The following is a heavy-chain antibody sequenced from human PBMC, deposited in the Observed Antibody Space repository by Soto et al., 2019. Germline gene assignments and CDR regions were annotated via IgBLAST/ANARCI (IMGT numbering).Heavy chain of an antibody. CDR2: FDPEDGET. V-gene: IGHV1-24*01. Sequence: ASVKVSCKVSGYTLTELSMHWVRQAPGKGLEWMGGFDPEDGETIYAQKFQGRVTMTEDTSTDTAYMELSSLRSEDTAVYYCATDPHTGPTIPFDYWGQGTPVTVSS. CDR1: GYTLTELS. CDR3: ATDPHTGPTIPFDY. D-gene: IGHD7-27*01. J-gene: IGHJ4*02.